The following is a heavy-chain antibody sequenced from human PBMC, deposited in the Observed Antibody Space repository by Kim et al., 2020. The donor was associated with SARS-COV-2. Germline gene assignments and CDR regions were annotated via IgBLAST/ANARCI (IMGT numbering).Heavy chain of an antibody. Sequence: SETLSLTCSVSGGSISSHYWNWIRQPPGKGLEWIGFIYNSENTNYNPSLKSRVTISVDTSKNQFSLKLSSVTAADTAVYYCARGGYTSSWYYFYSWGQGTLVTVSS. CDR3: ARGGYTSSWYYFYS. J-gene: IGHJ4*02. CDR2: IYNSENT. V-gene: IGHV4-59*11. CDR1: GGSISSHY. D-gene: IGHD6-13*01.